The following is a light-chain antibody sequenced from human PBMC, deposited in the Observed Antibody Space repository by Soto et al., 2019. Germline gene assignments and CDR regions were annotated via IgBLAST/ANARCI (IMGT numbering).Light chain of an antibody. CDR3: QTWGTAVV. J-gene: IGLJ2*01. V-gene: IGLV4-69*01. CDR1: SGSSGHISYA. CDR2: VNSDGSH. Sequence: QLVLTQSPSASASLGASVKLTCNLSSGSSGHISYAIAWHQQQPEKGPRYLMKVNSDGSHIKGDGIPDRFSGSSSGAERYLTISSLQSEDEADYYCQTWGTAVVFGGGTKLTVL.